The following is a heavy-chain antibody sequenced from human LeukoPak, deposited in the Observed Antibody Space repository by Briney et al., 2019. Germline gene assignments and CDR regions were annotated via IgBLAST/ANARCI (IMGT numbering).Heavy chain of an antibody. D-gene: IGHD2-2*02. CDR3: ARAAVVVPAAIVWFDP. Sequence: SETLSLTCTVSGGSISSSSYYWGWIRQPPGKGLEWIGSIDYSGSTYYNPSLKGRVTISVDTSKNQFSLKLSSVTAADTAVYYCARAAVVVPAAIVWFDPWGQGTLVTVSS. V-gene: IGHV4-39*01. CDR1: GGSISSSSYY. J-gene: IGHJ5*02. CDR2: IDYSGST.